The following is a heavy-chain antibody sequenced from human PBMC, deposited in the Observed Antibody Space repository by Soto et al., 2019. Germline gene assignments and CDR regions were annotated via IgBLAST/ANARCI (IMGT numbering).Heavy chain of an antibody. CDR2: ISDYNGNT. Sequence: QVQLVQSGAEVKKPGASVKVSCKASGYTFTSYGISWVRQAPGQGLEWMGWISDYNGNTNYAQKLQGRVTMTTDTSTSTAYMERRSLRSDDTAVYYCSYYYGSGSPSWFDPWGQGTLVTVSS. CDR3: SYYYGSGSPSWFDP. J-gene: IGHJ5*02. V-gene: IGHV1-18*01. D-gene: IGHD3-10*01. CDR1: GYTFTSYG.